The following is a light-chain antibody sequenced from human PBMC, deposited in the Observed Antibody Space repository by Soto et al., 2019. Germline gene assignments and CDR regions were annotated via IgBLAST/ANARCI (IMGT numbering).Light chain of an antibody. CDR1: SSNIGSNY. J-gene: IGLJ2*01. Sequence: QSVLTQPPSASGTPGQRVTISCSGSSSNIGSNYVYWYQQLPGTAPKLLIYRNNQRPSGVPDRFSGSKSGTSASLAISGLQAEDEADCYCSSHTSSGTLGIFGGGTKLTVL. CDR3: SSHTSSGTLGI. V-gene: IGLV1-47*01. CDR2: RNN.